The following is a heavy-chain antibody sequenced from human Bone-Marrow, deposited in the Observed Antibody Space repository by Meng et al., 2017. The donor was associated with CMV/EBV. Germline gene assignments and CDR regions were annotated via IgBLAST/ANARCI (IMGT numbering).Heavy chain of an antibody. CDR2: ISGSGGST. J-gene: IGHJ6*02. V-gene: IGHV3-23*01. Sequence: ETLSLTCTVSGGSISSSSYYWGWIRQPPGKGLEWVSAISGSGGSTYYADSVKGRFTISRDNSKNTLYLQMNSLRAEDTAVYYCAKVADAAAGRAYYYYYYGMDVWGQGTTVTVSS. CDR1: GGSISSSSYY. D-gene: IGHD6-13*01. CDR3: AKVADAAAGRAYYYYYYGMDV.